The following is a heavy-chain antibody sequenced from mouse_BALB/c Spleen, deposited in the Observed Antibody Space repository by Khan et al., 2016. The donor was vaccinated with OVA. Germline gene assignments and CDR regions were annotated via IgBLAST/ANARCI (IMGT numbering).Heavy chain of an antibody. CDR3: ARPSYGSCTRDY. V-gene: IGHV9-3-1*01. CDR1: GYTFTNYG. Sequence: QIQLVQSGPELKKPGETVKISCKASGYTFTNYGMNWVKQSPGKALKWMGWINTYTGEPTYADDFKGRFAFSLETSASPAYLQLNNLKNEDTATYFWARPSYGSCTRDYWGQGTSVTVSS. J-gene: IGHJ4*01. D-gene: IGHD1-1*01. CDR2: INTYTGEP.